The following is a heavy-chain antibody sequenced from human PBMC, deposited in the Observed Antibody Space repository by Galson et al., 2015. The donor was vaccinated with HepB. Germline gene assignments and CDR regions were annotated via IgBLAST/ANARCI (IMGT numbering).Heavy chain of an antibody. CDR2: ISYDGSNK. V-gene: IGHV3-30*18. CDR1: GFTFSSYG. Sequence: SLRLSCAASGFTFSSYGMHWVRQAPGKGLEWVAVISYDGSNKYYADSVKGRFTISRDNSKNTLYLQMNSLRAEDTAVYYCAKDKGYSSGWYPRNYYYYGMDVWGQGTTVTVSS. D-gene: IGHD6-19*01. J-gene: IGHJ6*02. CDR3: AKDKGYSSGWYPRNYYYYGMDV.